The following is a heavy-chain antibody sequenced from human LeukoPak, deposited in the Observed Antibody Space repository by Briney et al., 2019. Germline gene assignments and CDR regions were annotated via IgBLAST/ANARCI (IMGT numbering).Heavy chain of an antibody. J-gene: IGHJ6*02. Sequence: GASVKVSCKVSGYTLTELSMHWVRQAPGKGLEWMGGFDPEDGETIYAQKFQGRVTMTEDTPTDTAYMELSSLRSEDTAVYYCATVAGARQHSSGYHRPYYYYGMDVWGQGTTVTVSS. CDR1: GYTLTELS. CDR3: ATVAGARQHSSGYHRPYYYYGMDV. D-gene: IGHD3-22*01. CDR2: FDPEDGET. V-gene: IGHV1-24*01.